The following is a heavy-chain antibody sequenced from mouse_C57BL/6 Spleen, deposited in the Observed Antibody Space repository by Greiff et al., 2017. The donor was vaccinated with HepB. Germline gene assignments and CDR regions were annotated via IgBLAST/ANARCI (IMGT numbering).Heavy chain of an antibody. CDR2: ISSGSSTI. V-gene: IGHV5-17*01. CDR1: GFTFSDYG. J-gene: IGHJ1*03. Sequence: EVKVVESGGGLVKPGGSLKLSCAASGFTFSDYGMHWVRQAPEKGLEWVAYISSGSSTIYYADTVKGRFTISRDNAKNTLFLQMTSLRSEDTAMYYCARTTVVGYFDVWGTGTTVTVSS. CDR3: ARTTVVGYFDV. D-gene: IGHD1-1*01.